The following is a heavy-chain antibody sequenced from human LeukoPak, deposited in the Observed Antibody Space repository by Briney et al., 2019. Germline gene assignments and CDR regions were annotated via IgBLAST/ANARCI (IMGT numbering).Heavy chain of an antibody. CDR3: AKDTDGYCSGGSCYYYYYGMDV. Sequence: GGSLRLSCAASGFTFSSYWMHWVRQAPGKGLVWVSRINSDGSSTSYADSVKGRFTISRDNGKNSLYLQMNSLRTEDTALYYCAKDTDGYCSGGSCYYYYYGMDVWGQGTTVTVSS. V-gene: IGHV3-74*01. CDR1: GFTFSSYW. J-gene: IGHJ6*02. CDR2: INSDGSST. D-gene: IGHD2-15*01.